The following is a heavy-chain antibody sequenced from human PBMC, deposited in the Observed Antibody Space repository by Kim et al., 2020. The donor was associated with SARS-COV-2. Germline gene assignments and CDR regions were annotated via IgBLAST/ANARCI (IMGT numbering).Heavy chain of an antibody. J-gene: IGHJ3*02. V-gene: IGHV4-39*01. CDR3: ARPSSHNYDILTGYPLVAFDI. D-gene: IGHD3-9*01. Sequence: SETLSLTCTVSGGSISSSSYYWGWIRQPPGKGLEWIGSIYYSGSTYYNPSLKSRVTISVDTSKNQFSLKLSSVTAADTAVYYCARPSSHNYDILTGYPLVAFDIWGQGTMVTVSS. CDR1: GGSISSSSYY. CDR2: IYYSGST.